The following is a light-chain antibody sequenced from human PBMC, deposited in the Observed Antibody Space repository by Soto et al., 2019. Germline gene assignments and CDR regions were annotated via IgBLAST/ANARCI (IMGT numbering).Light chain of an antibody. V-gene: IGKV1-9*01. CDR3: QHLNSYLIT. CDR2: AAS. Sequence: DIQLTQSPSFLSASVGDRVTITCRASQGISSYLAWYQQKPGKAPKLLIYAASTLQSGVPSRFSGSGSGTEFTLTISSLQPEDFAIYYCQHLNSYLITFGQGTRLEIK. CDR1: QGISSY. J-gene: IGKJ5*01.